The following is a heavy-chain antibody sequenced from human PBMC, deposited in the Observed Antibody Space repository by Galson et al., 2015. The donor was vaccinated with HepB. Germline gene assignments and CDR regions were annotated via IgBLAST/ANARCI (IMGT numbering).Heavy chain of an antibody. CDR2: ISKDGSVK. J-gene: IGHJ4*02. V-gene: IGHV3-30*03. Sequence: SLRLSCAASGFTLSTYGMHWVRQAPGKGLEWVSIISKDGSVKYYGDSVRGRFTVSRDITQTTLFLQMNTLRPEDTAVYYCSRDRGLGVVSPYLDHWGQGALVTVSS. CDR1: GFTLSTYG. D-gene: IGHD3-3*01. CDR3: SRDRGLGVVSPYLDH.